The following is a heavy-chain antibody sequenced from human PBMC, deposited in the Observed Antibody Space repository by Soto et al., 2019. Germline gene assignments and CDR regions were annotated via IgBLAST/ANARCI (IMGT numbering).Heavy chain of an antibody. Sequence: PSETLSLTCTVSGGPISSGGYYWSWIRQHPGKGLEWIGYIYYSGTTYYNPSLKGRLTISVDASKNQFSLKLSSVTAADTALYSCARDKTYGSGSFDYWGQGTLVTVSS. CDR2: IYYSGTT. CDR1: GGPISSGGYY. J-gene: IGHJ4*02. D-gene: IGHD3-10*01. CDR3: ARDKTYGSGSFDY. V-gene: IGHV4-31*03.